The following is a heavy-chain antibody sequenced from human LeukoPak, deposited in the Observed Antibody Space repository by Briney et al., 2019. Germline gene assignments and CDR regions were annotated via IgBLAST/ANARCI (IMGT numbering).Heavy chain of an antibody. V-gene: IGHV1-69*13. D-gene: IGHD6-13*01. CDR3: ARVTDSSSWLNWFDP. CDR1: GGTFSSYA. J-gene: IGHJ5*02. CDR2: IIPIFGTV. Sequence: GASVTVSCKASGGTFSSYAISWVRQAPGQGLEWMGGIIPIFGTVNYAQKFQGRVTITADESTSTAYMELSSLRSEDTAVYYCARVTDSSSWLNWFDPWGQGTLVTVSS.